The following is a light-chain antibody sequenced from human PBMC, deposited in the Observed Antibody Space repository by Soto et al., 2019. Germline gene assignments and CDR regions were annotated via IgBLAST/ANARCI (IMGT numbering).Light chain of an antibody. CDR2: EVS. V-gene: IGLV2-14*01. J-gene: IGLJ1*01. CDR1: NSDVGLYDF. CDR3: ISYTSDDVRYV. Sequence: QSVLTQPASVPGTPGQSITISCTGSNSDVGLYDFVSWYQHHPGRAPKLIVSEVSHRPSGISNRFSGSKSGNTASLTISGLQSEDEADYYCISYTSDDVRYVFGTGTKLTVL.